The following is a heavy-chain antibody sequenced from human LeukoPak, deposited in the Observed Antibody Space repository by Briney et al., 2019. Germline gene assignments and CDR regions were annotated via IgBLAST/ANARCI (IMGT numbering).Heavy chain of an antibody. CDR3: AKGACRSTSCYTDY. Sequence: GRSLRLSCAASGFTFDDYAMHWVRQAPGKGLEWVSGISWNSGSISYADSVKGRFTISKNNAKNSLYLQMNSLRAEDTALYYCAKGACRSTSCYTDYWGQGTLVTVSS. CDR1: GFTFDDYA. D-gene: IGHD2-2*01. J-gene: IGHJ4*02. V-gene: IGHV3-9*01. CDR2: ISWNSGSI.